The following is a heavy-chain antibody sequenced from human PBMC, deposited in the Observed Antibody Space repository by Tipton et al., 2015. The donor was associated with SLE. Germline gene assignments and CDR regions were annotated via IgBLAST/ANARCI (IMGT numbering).Heavy chain of an antibody. Sequence: TLSLTCTVSGGSISSGSYYWSWIRQPAGKGLEWIGRIYTSGSTNYNPSLKSRVTISVDTSKNQFSLRLSSVTAADTAVYYCARGAPLGFDYWGQGTLVTVSS. V-gene: IGHV4-61*02. CDR3: ARGAPLGFDY. CDR1: GGSISSGSYY. J-gene: IGHJ4*02. CDR2: IYTSGST.